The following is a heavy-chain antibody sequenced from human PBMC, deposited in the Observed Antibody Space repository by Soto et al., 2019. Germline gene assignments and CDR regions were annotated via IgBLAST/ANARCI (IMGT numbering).Heavy chain of an antibody. J-gene: IGHJ4*02. D-gene: IGHD3-3*01. Sequence: PGESLKISCKGSGYNFAGCWIAWVRQMPGKGLELMGIIYPSDSDTRYRPSFQGQVTISADKSISSAYLQWSSLRASDTAVYYCARGGVSTRTFDYWGQGTPVTVSS. CDR3: ARGGVSTRTFDY. CDR2: IYPSDSDT. CDR1: GYNFAGCW. V-gene: IGHV5-51*01.